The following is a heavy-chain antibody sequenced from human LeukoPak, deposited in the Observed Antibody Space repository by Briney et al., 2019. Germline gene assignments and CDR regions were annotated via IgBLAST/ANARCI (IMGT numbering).Heavy chain of an antibody. CDR2: INHSGST. D-gene: IGHD3-9*01. CDR1: GGSFNGYY. CDR3: ARRGGVLRYFDWLLSTNWFDP. J-gene: IGHJ5*02. V-gene: IGHV4-34*01. Sequence: SETLSLTCAVYGGSFNGYYWSWIRQPPGKGLEWIGEINHSGSTNYNPSLKSRVTISVDTSKNQFSLKLSSVTAADTAVYYCARRGGVLRYFDWLLSTNWFDPWGQGTLVTVSS.